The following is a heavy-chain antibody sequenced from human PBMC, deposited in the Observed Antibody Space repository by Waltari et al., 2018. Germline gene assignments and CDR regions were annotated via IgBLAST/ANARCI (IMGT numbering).Heavy chain of an antibody. V-gene: IGHV1-8*01. CDR1: GYTFTSYD. D-gene: IGHD2-8*01. J-gene: IGHJ2*01. Sequence: QVQLVQSGAEVKKPGASVKVSCKASGYTFTSYDINWVRQATGQGLEWMGWMNPNSGNTGYAQKFQGRATRTRNTSISTAYMELSSLRSEDTAVYYCARGPNDMYYVGYWYFDLWGRGTLVTVSS. CDR2: MNPNSGNT. CDR3: ARGPNDMYYVGYWYFDL.